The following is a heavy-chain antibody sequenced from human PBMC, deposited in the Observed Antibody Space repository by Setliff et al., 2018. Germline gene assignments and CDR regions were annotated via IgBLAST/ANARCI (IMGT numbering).Heavy chain of an antibody. CDR1: GDSVSSNGAA. V-gene: IGHV6-1*01. Sequence: SQTLSLTCAISGDSVSSNGAAWNWIRQSPSGGLEWLGRTFYRSKWYYDYALSVKSRITVNPDTSKNQSSLHLNSVTPEDTAVYYCARDSELGLDALDIWGQGTMVTVSS. J-gene: IGHJ3*02. D-gene: IGHD7-27*01. CDR3: ARDSELGLDALDI. CDR2: TFYRSKWYY.